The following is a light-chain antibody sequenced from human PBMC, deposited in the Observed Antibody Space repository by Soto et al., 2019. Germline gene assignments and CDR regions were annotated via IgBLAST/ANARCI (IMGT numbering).Light chain of an antibody. CDR1: SSDVGGYNY. CDR2: DVS. V-gene: IGLV2-14*01. Sequence: QSVLTQPASVSGSPGQSITISCTGTSSDVGGYNYVSWYQQFPGKVPKLMIYDVSNRPSGVSNRFSGSKSGNTASLTISGLQPEDEADYYCSSYTSSTPWVFGGGTKVTVL. J-gene: IGLJ3*02. CDR3: SSYTSSTPWV.